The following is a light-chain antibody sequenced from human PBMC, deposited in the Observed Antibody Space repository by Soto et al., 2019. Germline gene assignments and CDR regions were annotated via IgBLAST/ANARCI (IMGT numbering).Light chain of an antibody. CDR3: QKYGTYLGGGAEIT. Sequence: DIQMTQSPSTLSASVGDRVTITCRASQSISTWLAWYQQRPGRAPKLLVYDASNLQSGVPSRFSGDGSGTEFPLPISSRQPDDFATYYCQKYGTYLGGGAEITFGQGTRLEIK. V-gene: IGKV1-5*01. CDR1: QSISTW. J-gene: IGKJ5*01. CDR2: DAS.